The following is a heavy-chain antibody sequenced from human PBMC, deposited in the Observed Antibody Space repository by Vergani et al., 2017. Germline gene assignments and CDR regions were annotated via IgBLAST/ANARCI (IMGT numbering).Heavy chain of an antibody. Sequence: QVQLQESGPGLVKPSETLSLPCTVSGGSISSYYWSWIRQPPGKGLEWIGYIYYSGSTNYNPSLKSRVTISVDTSKNQFSLKLSSVTAADTAVYYCASVLLDSSGWYYFDYWGQGTLVTVSS. J-gene: IGHJ4*02. D-gene: IGHD6-19*01. V-gene: IGHV4-59*01. CDR1: GGSISSYY. CDR3: ASVLLDSSGWYYFDY. CDR2: IYYSGST.